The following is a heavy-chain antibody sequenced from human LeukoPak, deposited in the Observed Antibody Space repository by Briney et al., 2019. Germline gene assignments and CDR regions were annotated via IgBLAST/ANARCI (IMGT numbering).Heavy chain of an antibody. CDR2: IYISGSGST. V-gene: IGHV4-4*07. J-gene: IGHJ6*03. D-gene: IGHD6-19*01. Sequence: GSLRLSCAASGFTFDDYGMSWIRQPAGKGLEWIGRIYISGSGSTNYNPSLKSRVTMSVDTSKNQFSLKLSSVTAADTAVYYCARDKRVAVAGTYIYYYYMDVWGNGTTVTISS. CDR1: GFTFDDYG. CDR3: ARDKRVAVAGTYIYYYYMDV.